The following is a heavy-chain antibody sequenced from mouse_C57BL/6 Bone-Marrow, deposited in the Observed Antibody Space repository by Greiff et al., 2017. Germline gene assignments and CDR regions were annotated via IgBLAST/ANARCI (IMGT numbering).Heavy chain of an antibody. J-gene: IGHJ1*03. D-gene: IGHD1-1*01. CDR2: IRLKSDNYAT. Sequence: EVKLVESGGGLVQPGGSMKLSCVASGFTFSNYWMNWVRQSPEKGLEWVAQIRLKSDNYATHYAESVKGRFTISRDDSKSSVYLQMNNLRAEDTGIYYCTGLYYYGSSYWYFDVWGTGTTVTVSS. CDR3: TGLYYYGSSYWYFDV. CDR1: GFTFSNYW. V-gene: IGHV6-3*01.